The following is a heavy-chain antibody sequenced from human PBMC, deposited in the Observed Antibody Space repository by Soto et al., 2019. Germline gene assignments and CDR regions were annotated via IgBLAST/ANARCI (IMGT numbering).Heavy chain of an antibody. CDR1: GFTFSTYA. Sequence: EVQLLESGGGLVQPGGSLRLSCAASGFTFSTYAMNWVRQAPGNGLEWVSAISGSGGSIHYADSVKGRFTISRDNSKDTLYLQMNSRGDGDTAVYHGVTGYGKGDVWGQGTRVTVSS. CDR3: VTGYGKGDV. D-gene: IGHD1-1*01. J-gene: IGHJ6*02. CDR2: ISGSGGSI. V-gene: IGHV3-23*01.